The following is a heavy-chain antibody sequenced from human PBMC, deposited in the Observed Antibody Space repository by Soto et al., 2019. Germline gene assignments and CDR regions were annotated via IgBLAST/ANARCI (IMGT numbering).Heavy chain of an antibody. CDR3: ASPWKKRGYTYGYWYDAFDI. V-gene: IGHV4-30-4*01. CDR1: GDSISSGDYY. CDR2: IYYSGST. J-gene: IGHJ3*02. Sequence: QVQLQESGPGLVKPSQTLSLTCTVSGDSISSGDYYWSWIRQTPGKGLEWIGYIYYSGSTYFNPSLKSRVTISLDTSKNQFSLKLNSVTAADTAVYYCASPWKKRGYTYGYWYDAFDIWGQGTMVTVSS. D-gene: IGHD5-18*01.